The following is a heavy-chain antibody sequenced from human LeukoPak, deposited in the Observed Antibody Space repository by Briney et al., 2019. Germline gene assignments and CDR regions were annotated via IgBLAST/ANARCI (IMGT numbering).Heavy chain of an antibody. D-gene: IGHD1-26*01. CDR1: GGSVSSGSYY. Sequence: SETLSLTCTVSGGSVSSGSYYWSWIRQPPGKGLEWIGYIYYSGSTNYNPSLKSRVTISVDTSKNQFSLKLSSVTAADTAVYYCARVGATYDAFDIWGQGTMVTVSS. CDR2: IYYSGST. J-gene: IGHJ3*02. CDR3: ARVGATYDAFDI. V-gene: IGHV4-61*01.